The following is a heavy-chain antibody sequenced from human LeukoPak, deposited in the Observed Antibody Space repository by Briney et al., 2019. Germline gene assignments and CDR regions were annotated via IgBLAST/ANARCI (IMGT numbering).Heavy chain of an antibody. Sequence: PGRSLRLSCAASGFTFKNYGMHWVRQAPGKGLEWVAVMSYDGSNKYYSDSVKGRFTISRDNSKNTLYLQMNSLRAEDTAVYYCARGYSSGWYGNADWFDPWGQGTLVIVSS. CDR2: MSYDGSNK. V-gene: IGHV3-30*03. CDR3: ARGYSSGWYGNADWFDP. D-gene: IGHD6-19*01. J-gene: IGHJ5*02. CDR1: GFTFKNYG.